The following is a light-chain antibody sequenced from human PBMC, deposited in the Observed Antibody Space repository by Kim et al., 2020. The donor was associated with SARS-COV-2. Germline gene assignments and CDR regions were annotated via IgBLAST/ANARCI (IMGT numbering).Light chain of an antibody. CDR3: QVWDSSSDHRV. V-gene: IGLV3-21*04. Sequence: APGKTARITGGGNNIGSKRVQWYQQKPGQAPVLVIYYDTDRPSGIPERFSGSNSGNTATLTISRVEAGDEADYYCQVWDSSSDHRVFGGGTKLTVL. J-gene: IGLJ3*02. CDR1: NIGSKR. CDR2: YDT.